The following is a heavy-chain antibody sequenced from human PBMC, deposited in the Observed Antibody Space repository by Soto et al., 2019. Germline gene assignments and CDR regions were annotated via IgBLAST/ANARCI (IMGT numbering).Heavy chain of an antibody. V-gene: IGHV5-10-1*01. Sequence: PGSLKKISKDAADSCFTSYWISWVRQLAQKGVEWLGRIEPIDSNTSCSPSSQNHVTISADNSISTACPQWSSLKASDTAMYYFAKRAAQLGRVGLDQSPIYFDYWGQGTLVTVSS. J-gene: IGHJ4*02. D-gene: IGHD6-13*01. CDR3: AKRAAQLGRVGLDQSPIYFDY. CDR2: IEPIDSNT. CDR1: DSCFTSYW.